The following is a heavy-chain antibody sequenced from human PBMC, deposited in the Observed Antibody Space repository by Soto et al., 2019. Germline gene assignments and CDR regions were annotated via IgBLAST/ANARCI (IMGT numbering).Heavy chain of an antibody. Sequence: QVQLQESGPGLVKPSQTLSLPCTVSGGSISSGGYYWSWIRQHPGEGLEWIGYIYYRGSTYYNPSLKSRVTISVDTSKNQFALKLSSVTAADTAVYYCARVSSSPLNFDYWGQGTLVTVSS. CDR1: GGSISSGGYY. CDR3: ARVSSSPLNFDY. J-gene: IGHJ4*02. D-gene: IGHD6-13*01. V-gene: IGHV4-31*03. CDR2: IYYRGST.